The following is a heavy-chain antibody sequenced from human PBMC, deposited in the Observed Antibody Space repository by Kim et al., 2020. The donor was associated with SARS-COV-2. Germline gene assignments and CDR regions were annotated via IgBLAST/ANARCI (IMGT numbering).Heavy chain of an antibody. J-gene: IGHJ4*02. D-gene: IGHD6-13*01. CDR3: ATDGGSWDYCDY. CDR2: IFHSGSD. CDR1: GGSTSSSNNY. V-gene: IGHV4-39*01. Sequence: SETLSLTCTVSGGSTSSSNNYWGWIRQPPGKGPEWIGSIFHSGSDYYNPSLKSRVTISVDTSKNQFSLKLTSVTAADTAGYCCATDGGSWDYCDYWCQGAVVSVSS.